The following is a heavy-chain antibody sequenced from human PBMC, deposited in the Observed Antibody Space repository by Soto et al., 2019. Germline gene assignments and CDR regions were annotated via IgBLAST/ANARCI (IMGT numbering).Heavy chain of an antibody. CDR3: AGTALGYSYGRSV. CDR2: IYYSGST. Sequence: SETLSLTCTVSGGSISSYYWSWIRQPPGKGLEWIGYIYYSGSTNYNPSLKSRVTISVDTSKNQFSLKLSSVTAADTAVYYCAGTALGYSYGRSVWGQGTTVTVSS. J-gene: IGHJ6*02. V-gene: IGHV4-59*01. D-gene: IGHD5-18*01. CDR1: GGSISSYY.